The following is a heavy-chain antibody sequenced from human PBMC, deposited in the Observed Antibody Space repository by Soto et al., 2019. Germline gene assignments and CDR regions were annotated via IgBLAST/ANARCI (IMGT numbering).Heavy chain of an antibody. V-gene: IGHV3-30-3*01. CDR1: GFTFSSYA. Sequence: GGSLRLSCAASGFTFSSYAMHWVRQAPGKGLEWVAVISYDGSNKYYADSVKGRFTISRDNSKNTLYLQMNSLRAEDTAVYYCARVVCYYFDYWGQGTLVTVSS. CDR3: ARVVCYYFDY. D-gene: IGHD3-10*02. CDR2: ISYDGSNK. J-gene: IGHJ4*02.